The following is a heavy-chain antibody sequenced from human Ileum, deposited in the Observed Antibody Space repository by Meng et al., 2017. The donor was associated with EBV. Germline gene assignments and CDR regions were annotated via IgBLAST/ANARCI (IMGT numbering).Heavy chain of an antibody. CDR3: ARQATGYCSGGSCYSGSIFDY. J-gene: IGHJ4*02. V-gene: IGHV4-30-4*01. CDR2: IYYSGST. CDR1: GGSIRSVDYY. Sequence: QLPAAGPGLAQPSQTLSLPFTVSGGSIRSVDYYWSWDRQPPGKGLEWLGYIYYSGSTHYNPSLKSRVTISVDTSKNQFSLKVSSVTASDTAVYYCARQATGYCSGGSCYSGSIFDYWGQGTLVTVSS. D-gene: IGHD2-15*01.